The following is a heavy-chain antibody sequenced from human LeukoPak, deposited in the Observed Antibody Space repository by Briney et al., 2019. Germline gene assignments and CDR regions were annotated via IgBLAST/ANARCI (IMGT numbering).Heavy chain of an antibody. CDR2: IKIKTDGGTT. Sequence: GGSLRLSCTVSGFTFSNSWRTWVRQAPGKGPEWVGRIKIKTDGGTTDYPAPVKGRFTISRDDSKKTLYLQMNSLNIDDTGVYYCTTDPNDSLTAYYDYWFDPWGQGTLVTVSS. V-gene: IGHV3-15*01. J-gene: IGHJ5*02. CDR1: GFTFSNSW. D-gene: IGHD3-9*01. CDR3: TTDPNDSLTAYYDYWFDP.